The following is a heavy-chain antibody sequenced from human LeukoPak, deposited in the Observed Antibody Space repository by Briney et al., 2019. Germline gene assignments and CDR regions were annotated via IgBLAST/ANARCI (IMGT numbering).Heavy chain of an antibody. Sequence: SQTLSLTCAISGDSVSSNSAAWNWIRQSPSRGLEWLGRTYYRSKWYNDYAVSVKSRITINPDTSKNQFSLKLSSVTAADTAVYYCARVGYTSSWYTPIDYWGQGTLVTVSS. J-gene: IGHJ4*02. CDR1: GDSVSSNSAA. V-gene: IGHV6-1*01. CDR2: TYYRSKWYN. CDR3: ARVGYTSSWYTPIDY. D-gene: IGHD6-13*01.